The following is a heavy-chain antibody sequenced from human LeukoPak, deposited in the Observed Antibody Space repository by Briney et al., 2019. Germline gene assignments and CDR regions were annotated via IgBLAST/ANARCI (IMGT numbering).Heavy chain of an antibody. CDR3: AKDSGSRAYYFDY. CDR2: ISYDGSNK. V-gene: IGHV3-30*18. CDR1: GFTFSSYG. J-gene: IGHJ4*02. D-gene: IGHD1-26*01. Sequence: QAGGSLRLSCGASGFTFSSYGMHWVRQAPGKGQEWVAVISYDGSNKYYADSVKGGFTISRDNSKNTLYLQMNSLRAEDTAVYYCAKDSGSRAYYFDYWGQGTLFTVSS.